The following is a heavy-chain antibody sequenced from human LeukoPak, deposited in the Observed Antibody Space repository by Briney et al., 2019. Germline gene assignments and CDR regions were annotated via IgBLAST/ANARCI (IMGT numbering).Heavy chain of an antibody. V-gene: IGHV3-9*01. CDR1: GFTFDDYA. D-gene: IGHD6-19*01. CDR3: AKVDSSGWYDAVYDY. Sequence: GGSLRLSCAASGFTFDDYAMHWVRHAPGKGLEGGSGISWNSGSIGYADSVKGRFTISRDNAKNSLYLQMNSLRAEDTALYYCAKVDSSGWYDAVYDYWGQGTLVTVSS. CDR2: ISWNSGSI. J-gene: IGHJ4*02.